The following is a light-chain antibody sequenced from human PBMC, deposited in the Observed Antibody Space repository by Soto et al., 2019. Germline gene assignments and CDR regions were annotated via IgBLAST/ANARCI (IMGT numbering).Light chain of an antibody. CDR3: QHYNSYSEA. Sequence: DIQMTQSPSTLSGSVGDRVTITCRASQTISSWLAWYQQKPGKAPKLLIYKASALKCGVPSRFSGSGSGTEFTLTISILQPDDFASYYCQHYNSYSEAFGQGTKVELK. CDR1: QTISSW. J-gene: IGKJ1*01. V-gene: IGKV1-5*03. CDR2: KAS.